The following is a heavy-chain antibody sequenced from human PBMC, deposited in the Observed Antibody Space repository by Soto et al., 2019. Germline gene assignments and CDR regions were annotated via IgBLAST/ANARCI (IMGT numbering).Heavy chain of an antibody. CDR3: ARDAVEGATSGWFDP. V-gene: IGHV4-59*01. Sequence: QVQLQESGPGLVKPSETLSLTCTVSGGSISSYYWSWIRQPPGKGLEWIGYIYYSGSTNYNPSLKRRVTMSVATSKNQSSLKLSSATAADTAVYYRARDAVEGATSGWFDPWGQGTLVTVSS. CDR1: GGSISSYY. J-gene: IGHJ5*02. D-gene: IGHD1-26*01. CDR2: IYYSGST.